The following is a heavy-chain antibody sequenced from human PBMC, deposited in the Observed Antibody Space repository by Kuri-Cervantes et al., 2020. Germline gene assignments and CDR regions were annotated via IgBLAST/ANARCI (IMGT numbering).Heavy chain of an antibody. CDR2: IYYSGST. J-gene: IGHJ6*02. CDR3: ARTRYDILTGYFYYYYGMDV. Sequence: SETLSLTCTVSGRSISSYYWSWIRQPPGKGLEWIGYIYYSGSTNYNPSLKSRVTISVDTSKNQFSLKLSSVTAADTAVYYCARTRYDILTGYFYYYYGMDVWGQGTTVTVSS. V-gene: IGHV4-59*13. CDR1: GRSISSYY. D-gene: IGHD3-9*01.